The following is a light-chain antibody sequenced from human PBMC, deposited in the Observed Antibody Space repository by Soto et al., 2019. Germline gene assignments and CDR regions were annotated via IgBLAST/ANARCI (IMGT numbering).Light chain of an antibody. J-gene: IGLJ3*02. CDR3: TSYAGDTSLGV. CDR1: SSDVGGYNY. V-gene: IGLV2-8*01. CDR2: EVS. Sequence: QSALTQPPSASGSPGQSVTISCTGTSSDVGGYNYVYWYQQHPGKAPKLMIYEVSKRPSGVPDRFSGSKSGNTASLTVSGLQAEDEADYYCTSYAGDTSLGVLGGGTKLTVL.